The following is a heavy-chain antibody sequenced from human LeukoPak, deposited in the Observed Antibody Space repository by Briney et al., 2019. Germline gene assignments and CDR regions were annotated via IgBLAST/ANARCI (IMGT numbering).Heavy chain of an antibody. J-gene: IGHJ4*02. CDR1: GGSINSGTHY. V-gene: IGHV4-61*02. CDR2: IYTSGST. CDR3: ARGSAAAGQVFDY. D-gene: IGHD6-13*01. Sequence: SETLSLTCTVSGGSINSGTHYWSWIRQPPGKGLEWIGRIYTSGSTNYNPSLKSRVTISVDTSKNQFSLKLSSVTAADTSVYSCARGSAAAGQVFDYWGQGTLVTVSS.